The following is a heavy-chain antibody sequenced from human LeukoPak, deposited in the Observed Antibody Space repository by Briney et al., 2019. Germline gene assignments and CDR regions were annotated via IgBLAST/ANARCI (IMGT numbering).Heavy chain of an antibody. CDR3: ARGHYDFWSGYYRRPTNPNWFDP. V-gene: IGHV1-8*01. D-gene: IGHD3-3*01. Sequence: ASVKVSFKASGYTFTSYDINWVRQATGQGLEWMGWMNPNSGNTGYAQKFQGRVTMTRNTSISTAYMELSSLRSEDTAVYYCARGHYDFWSGYYRRPTNPNWFDPWGQGTLVTVSS. CDR2: MNPNSGNT. CDR1: GYTFTSYD. J-gene: IGHJ5*02.